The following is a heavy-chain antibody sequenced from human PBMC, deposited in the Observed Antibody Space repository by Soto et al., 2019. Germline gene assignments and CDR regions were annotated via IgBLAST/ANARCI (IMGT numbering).Heavy chain of an antibody. CDR1: GYTFTSYA. V-gene: IGHV1-3*01. CDR3: ASDYYGSGRGQPSPHYYYGMDV. J-gene: IGHJ6*02. D-gene: IGHD3-10*01. Sequence: ASVKVSCKASGYTFTSYAMHWVRQAPGQRLEWMGWINAGNGNTKYSQKFQGRVTITRDTSASTAYMELSSLRSEDTAVYYCASDYYGSGRGQPSPHYYYGMDVWGQGTTVTVSS. CDR2: INAGNGNT.